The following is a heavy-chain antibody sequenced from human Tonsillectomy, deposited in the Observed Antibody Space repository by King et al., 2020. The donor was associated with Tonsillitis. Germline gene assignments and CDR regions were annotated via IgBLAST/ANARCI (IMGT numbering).Heavy chain of an antibody. CDR3: TRVTLIYYLDY. V-gene: IGHV3-72*01. J-gene: IGHJ4*02. Sequence: QLVQSGGGLVQPGGSLRLSCAASGFTFSDHYMDWVRQAPGKGLEWVGRTRNKANSYTTAYAASVKGRFTISRDDSKNSVYLHMNSLKSEDTAVYYCTRVTLIYYLDYWGQGTLVTVSS. CDR1: GFTFSDHY. D-gene: IGHD3-10*01. CDR2: TRNKANSYTT.